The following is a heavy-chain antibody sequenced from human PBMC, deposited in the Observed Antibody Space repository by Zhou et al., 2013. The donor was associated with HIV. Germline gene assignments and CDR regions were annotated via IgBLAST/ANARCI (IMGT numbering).Heavy chain of an antibody. J-gene: IGHJ6*02. CDR3: ARSDYMEDYYYYGMDV. CDR1: GGTFSSYA. CDR2: IIPIFGTA. V-gene: IGHV1-69*13. D-gene: IGHD3-10*01. Sequence: QVQLVQSGAEVKKPGSSVKVSGKASGGTFSSYAISWVRQAPGQGLEWMGRIIPIFGTANYAQKFQGRVTITADESTSTAYMELSSLRSEDTAVYYCARSDYMEDYYYYGMDVWGQGTTVTVSS.